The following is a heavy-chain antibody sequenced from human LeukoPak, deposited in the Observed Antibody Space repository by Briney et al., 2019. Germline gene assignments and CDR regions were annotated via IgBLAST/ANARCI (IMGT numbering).Heavy chain of an antibody. D-gene: IGHD3-10*01. V-gene: IGHV3-30*02. CDR3: AKHEWFGGVY. CDR2: IYPDGINK. CDR1: GFTFTTYG. J-gene: IGHJ4*02. Sequence: GGSLRLSCAASGFTFTTYGMHWVRQAPGKGLEWVACIYPDGINKDHADSVKGRFTISRDNSKNTLYLQMNSLRAEDTAVYYCAKHEWFGGVYWGQGTLVTVSS.